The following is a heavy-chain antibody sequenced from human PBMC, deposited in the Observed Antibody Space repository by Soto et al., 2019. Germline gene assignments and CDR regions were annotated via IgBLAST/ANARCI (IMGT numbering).Heavy chain of an antibody. D-gene: IGHD3-10*01. CDR2: IIPIFGTA. V-gene: IGHV1-69*06. CDR3: ARDPGDWLVRDPGLYYGMDV. J-gene: IGHJ6*02. Sequence: GASVKVSCKASGGTFSSYAISWVRQAPGQGLEWMGGIIPIFGTANYAQKFQGRVTITADKSTSTAYMELSSLRSEDTAVYYCARDPGDWLVRDPGLYYGMDVWGQGTTVTVSS. CDR1: GGTFSSYA.